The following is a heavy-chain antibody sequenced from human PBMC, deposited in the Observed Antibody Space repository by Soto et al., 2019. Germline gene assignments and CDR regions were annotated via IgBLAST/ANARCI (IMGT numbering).Heavy chain of an antibody. J-gene: IGHJ4*02. CDR1: GYTFTSYD. D-gene: IGHD6-19*01. CDR2: MNPNSGNT. CDR3: ARGRAVAGT. V-gene: IGHV1-8*01. Sequence: QVQLVQSGAEVKKPGASVKVSCKASGYTFTSYDINWVRQATGQGLEWMGWMNPNSGNTGYAQKSXVRXTXIGNTSISTAYMELSSLRSEDTAVYYCARGRAVAGTWGQGTLVTVSS.